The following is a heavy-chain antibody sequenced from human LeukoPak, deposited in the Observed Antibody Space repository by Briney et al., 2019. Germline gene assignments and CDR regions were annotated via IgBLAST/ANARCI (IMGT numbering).Heavy chain of an antibody. D-gene: IGHD1-26*01. J-gene: IGHJ3*02. Sequence: GGSLRLSCAASGFTFSSYGMHWVRQAPGKGLEWVAFIRYDGSNKYYADSVKGRFTISRDNSKNTLYLQMNSLRAEDTAVYYCAKDHVSGSYRDAFDIWGQGTMVTVSS. CDR3: AKDHVSGSYRDAFDI. V-gene: IGHV3-30*02. CDR1: GFTFSSYG. CDR2: IRYDGSNK.